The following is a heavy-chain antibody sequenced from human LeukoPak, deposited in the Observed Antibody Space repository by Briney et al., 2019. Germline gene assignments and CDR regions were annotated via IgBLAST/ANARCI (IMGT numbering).Heavy chain of an antibody. Sequence: GGSLRLSCAASGFSLGCCAMSWVRQAPGKGLEWVSSITDSGTYIYYAESVKGRFTSSRDNAKNSLYLQMNSLRAEDTAVYYCARDASGWSRDVWGKGTTVTVSS. CDR1: GFSLGCCA. D-gene: IGHD6-19*01. V-gene: IGHV3-21*01. CDR3: ARDASGWSRDV. CDR2: ITDSGTYI. J-gene: IGHJ6*04.